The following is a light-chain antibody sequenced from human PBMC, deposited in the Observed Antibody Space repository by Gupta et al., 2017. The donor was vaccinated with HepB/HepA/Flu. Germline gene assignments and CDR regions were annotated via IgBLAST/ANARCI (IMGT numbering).Light chain of an antibody. CDR3: QHHDNCPPIT. V-gene: IGKV3-11*01. Sequence: EIVLTQSPATLSLSPGERATLSCRASQSLNNYLAWYQQKPGQAPMLLIYDAFNRDTGIPAMFSGCGCGKGVALTISSREQEDFAGYYCQHHDNCPPITFGGGTKVEIK. CDR2: DAF. J-gene: IGKJ4*01. CDR1: QSLNNY.